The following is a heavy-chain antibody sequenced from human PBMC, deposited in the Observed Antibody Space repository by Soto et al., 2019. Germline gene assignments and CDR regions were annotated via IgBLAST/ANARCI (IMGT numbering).Heavy chain of an antibody. CDR2: INYSGST. J-gene: IGHJ4*02. Sequence: PSETLSLTCAVYGGSFSGYYWSWIRQPPGKGLEWIGEINYSGSTNYNPSLKSRVTISVDTSKNQFSLKLSSVTAADTAVYYCARGSRYFDYWGQGTLVTVSS. CDR1: GGSFSGYY. CDR3: ARGSRYFDY. V-gene: IGHV4-34*01.